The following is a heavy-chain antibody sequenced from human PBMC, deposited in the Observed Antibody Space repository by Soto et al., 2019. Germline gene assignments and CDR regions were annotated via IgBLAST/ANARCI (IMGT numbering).Heavy chain of an antibody. D-gene: IGHD6-13*01. V-gene: IGHV4-39*01. Sequence: PSETLSLTCVVSGGSITSSSYYWGWIRQPPGKGLEWIGSIYYSGSTYYNPSLKSRVTISVDTSKNQFSLKLSSVTAADTAVYYCARRQSSSWYGLWGQGTLVTVSS. J-gene: IGHJ4*02. CDR3: ARRQSSSWYGL. CDR1: GGSITSSSYY. CDR2: IYYSGST.